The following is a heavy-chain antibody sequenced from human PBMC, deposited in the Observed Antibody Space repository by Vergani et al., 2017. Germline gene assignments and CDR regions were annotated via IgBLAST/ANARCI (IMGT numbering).Heavy chain of an antibody. CDR1: GYTFTDHY. D-gene: IGHD4-17*01. CDR2: VDPEDGET. J-gene: IGHJ6*02. V-gene: IGHV1-69-2*01. CDR3: ATPQTVTTGGMEV. Sequence: EVQLVQSGAEVKKPGATMNISCKVSGYTFTDHYMHWVKQAPGKGLEWRGLVDPEDGETIYAEKFKGRVNIAADTSTDTAHLEVSSLRAEDTAVYYCATPQTVTTGGMEVWGQGTTVIVSS.